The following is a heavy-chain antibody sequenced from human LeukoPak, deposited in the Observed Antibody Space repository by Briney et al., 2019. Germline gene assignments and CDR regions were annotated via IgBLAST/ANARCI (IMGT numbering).Heavy chain of an antibody. J-gene: IGHJ4*02. V-gene: IGHV3-21*01. CDR2: ISSSSSYI. D-gene: IGHD6-19*01. CDR3: ARAYSSGHFDY. Sequence: GGPLRLSCAASGFTFSSYSMNWVRQAPGKGLEWVSSISSSSSYIYYADSVKGRFTISRDNAKNSLYLQMNSLSAEDTAVYYCARAYSSGHFDYWGQGTLVTVSS. CDR1: GFTFSSYS.